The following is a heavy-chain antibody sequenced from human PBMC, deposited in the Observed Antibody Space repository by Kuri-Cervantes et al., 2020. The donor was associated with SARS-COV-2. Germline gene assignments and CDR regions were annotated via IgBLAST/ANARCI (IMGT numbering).Heavy chain of an antibody. Sequence: ASVKVSCKVSGYTLTELSMHWVRQAPGKGLEWMGGFDPEDGEKIYAQKFQGRVTMTEDTSTDTAYMELSSLRSEETAVYYCATAYRGYQYWYFELWGRGTLVTVSS. J-gene: IGHJ2*01. V-gene: IGHV1-24*01. D-gene: IGHD3-22*01. CDR1: GYTLTELS. CDR3: ATAYRGYQYWYFEL. CDR2: FDPEDGEK.